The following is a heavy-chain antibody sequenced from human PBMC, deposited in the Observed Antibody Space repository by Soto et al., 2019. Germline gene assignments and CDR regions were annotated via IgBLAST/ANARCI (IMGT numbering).Heavy chain of an antibody. CDR2: INPSGGST. J-gene: IGHJ6*02. D-gene: IGHD3-10*01. V-gene: IGHV1-46*03. Sequence: GASVPVSCKASGSTFTSYYMHWVRQAPGQGLEWIGIINPSGGSTSYAQKFQGRVTMTRDTSTSTVYMELSSLRSEDTAVYYCATSARGSGSYYNAWYYYGMDVWGQGTTVTVSS. CDR1: GSTFTSYY. CDR3: ATSARGSGSYYNAWYYYGMDV.